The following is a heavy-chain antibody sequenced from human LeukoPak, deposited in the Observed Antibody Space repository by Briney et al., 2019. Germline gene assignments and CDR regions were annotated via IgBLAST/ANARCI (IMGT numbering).Heavy chain of an antibody. CDR3: AKWAYYDFWSGYYIFDY. V-gene: IGHV3-23*01. CDR2: ISGSGGST. Sequence: PSETLSLTCAVYGGSFSGYYWSWVRQAPGKGLEWVSAISGSGGSTYYADSVKGRFTISRDNSKNTLYLQMNSLRAEDTAVYYCAKWAYYDFWSGYYIFDYWGQGTLVTVSS. CDR1: GGSFSGYY. D-gene: IGHD3-3*01. J-gene: IGHJ4*02.